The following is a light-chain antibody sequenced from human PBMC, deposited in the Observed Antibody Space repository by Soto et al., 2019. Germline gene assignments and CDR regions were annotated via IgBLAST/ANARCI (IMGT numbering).Light chain of an antibody. CDR1: QSVGTN. V-gene: IGKV3-15*01. Sequence: EIVMTQSPATLSVSPGERATLSCRASQSVGTNLAWYQQKPGQAPRLFIYPASARATGIPARFSGSGSGTEFTLTISSLQSEDGAIYYCQQYNKWPPTFGQGTKVEFK. CDR2: PAS. J-gene: IGKJ1*01. CDR3: QQYNKWPPT.